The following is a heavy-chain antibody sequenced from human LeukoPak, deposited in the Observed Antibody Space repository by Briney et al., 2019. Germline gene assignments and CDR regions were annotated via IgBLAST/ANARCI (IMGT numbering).Heavy chain of an antibody. CDR3: ARRAVGNSYYYSMDV. D-gene: IGHD6-19*01. CDR1: GYTFTTYE. CDR2: MSPNSGNT. J-gene: IGHJ6*03. Sequence: ASVKVSCKASGYTFTTYEIYWVRQATGQGLEWVGWMSPNSGNTVYAQKFQGRVTITRNTSISTAFMELSSLRSEDTAVYYCARRAVGNSYYYSMDVWGKGTTVTVSS. V-gene: IGHV1-8*03.